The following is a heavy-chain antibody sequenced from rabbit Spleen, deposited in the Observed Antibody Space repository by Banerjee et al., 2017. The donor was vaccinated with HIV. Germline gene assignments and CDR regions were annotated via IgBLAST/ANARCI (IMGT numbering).Heavy chain of an antibody. CDR1: GFDFSSYYY. D-gene: IGHD4-1*01. V-gene: IGHV1S40*01. J-gene: IGHJ4*01. CDR3: ARDLAGVIGWNFGW. CDR2: TYTSNNGKT. Sequence: QSLEESGGGLVQPVGSLTLTCKASGFDFSSYYYMCWVRQAPGKGLEWIGCTYTSNNGKTWYASWVNGRFTISKTSSTTVTLQMTSLTAADTATYFCARDLAGVIGWNFGWWGPGTLVTVS.